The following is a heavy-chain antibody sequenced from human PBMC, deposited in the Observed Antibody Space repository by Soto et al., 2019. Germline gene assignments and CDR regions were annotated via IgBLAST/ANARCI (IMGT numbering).Heavy chain of an antibody. CDR1: GFSISDKF. D-gene: IGHD3-16*01. Sequence: GGSLRLSFATSGFSISDKFMSWVRQAPGKGLEWISVISSGGDPSYADSVKGRLTISRDITKKTLFLQMTSLRADDTAVYFCARDSGYSSAYSQHYFHXWGQGTLVTVSX. CDR3: ARDSGYSSAYSQHYFHX. V-gene: IGHV3-53*01. J-gene: IGHJ4*02. CDR2: ISSGGDP.